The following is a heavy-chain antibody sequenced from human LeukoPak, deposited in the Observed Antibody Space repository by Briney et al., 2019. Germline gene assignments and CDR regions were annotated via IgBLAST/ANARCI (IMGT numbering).Heavy chain of an antibody. CDR1: GYTFTAYY. J-gene: IGHJ5*02. D-gene: IGHD2-2*02. CDR3: ARVDCSSSSCYTRWFDP. Sequence: ASVKVSCKASGYTFTAYYIHWVRQAPGQGLEWMGWITPNSGGTNYAQKFQGRVTMTTDTSTSTAYMELRSLTSDDTAVYYCARVDCSSSSCYTRWFDPWGQGTLVTVSS. CDR2: ITPNSGGT. V-gene: IGHV1-2*02.